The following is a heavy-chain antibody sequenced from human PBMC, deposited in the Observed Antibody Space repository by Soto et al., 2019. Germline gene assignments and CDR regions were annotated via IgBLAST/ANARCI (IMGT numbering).Heavy chain of an antibody. D-gene: IGHD1-7*01. Sequence: QVQLVESGGAVVQPGRSLRLSCAASGFIFSTYGMHWVRQAPGKGLDWVAVIWYDGSDKYYADSVKGRFTISRDNSKNTLYLQMNSLRAEDTAVYYCARYQELLSYWGQGTLVTVSS. J-gene: IGHJ4*01. CDR3: ARYQELLSY. V-gene: IGHV3-33*01. CDR1: GFIFSTYG. CDR2: IWYDGSDK.